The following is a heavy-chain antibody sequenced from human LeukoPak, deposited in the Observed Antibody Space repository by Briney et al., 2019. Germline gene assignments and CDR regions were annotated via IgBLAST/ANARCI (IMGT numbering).Heavy chain of an antibody. CDR1: GFTFSSYA. J-gene: IGHJ4*02. CDR2: ISGSGGST. Sequence: PGGSLRLSCAASGFTFSSYAMSWVRQAPGKGLEWVSAISGSGGSTYYADSVKGRFTISRDNSKNTLYLQMNSLRAEDTAVYYCAKDSCSGGSCYSSFDYWGQGTLVTVSS. D-gene: IGHD2-15*01. CDR3: AKDSCSGGSCYSSFDY. V-gene: IGHV3-23*01.